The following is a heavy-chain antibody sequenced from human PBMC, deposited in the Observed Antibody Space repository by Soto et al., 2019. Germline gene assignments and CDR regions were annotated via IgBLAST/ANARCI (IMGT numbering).Heavy chain of an antibody. D-gene: IGHD1-26*01. V-gene: IGHV2-5*02. CDR2: VYWDDDK. CDR1: GFSFSISEVG. CDR3: ARLYGGSYFDY. Sequence: QITLKESGPTLVKPTQTLTLTCTFSGFSFSISEVGVGWIRQPPGKALEWLALVYWDDDKRYSPSLKNRLTITKDTSKKQVVLRMTNMGTVDTATYYCARLYGGSYFDYWGQGTLVTVSS. J-gene: IGHJ4*02.